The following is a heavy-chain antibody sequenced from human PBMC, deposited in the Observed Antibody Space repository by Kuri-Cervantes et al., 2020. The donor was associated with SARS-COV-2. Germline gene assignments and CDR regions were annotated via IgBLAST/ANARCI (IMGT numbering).Heavy chain of an antibody. CDR2: INAGNGNT. V-gene: IGHV1-3*01. CDR1: GYTFTSYA. D-gene: IGHD4-11*01. Sequence: ASVKVSCKASGYTFTSYAMHWVRQAPGQRLEWMGWINAGNGNTKYSQKFQGRVTITRDTSASTAYMELSSLRSEDTAVYYCARDPPYSNYDYHYYGMDVWGQGTTVTVSS. CDR3: ARDPPYSNYDYHYYGMDV. J-gene: IGHJ6*02.